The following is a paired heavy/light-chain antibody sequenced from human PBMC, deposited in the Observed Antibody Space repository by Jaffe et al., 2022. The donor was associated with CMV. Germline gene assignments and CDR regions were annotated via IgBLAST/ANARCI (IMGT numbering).Light chain of an antibody. CDR3: MQSIQFPLT. J-gene: IGKJ4*01. V-gene: IGKV2D-29*02. Sequence: DIVMTQTPLFLSVTPGQPASISCRSSQSLQHSDGKNYLYWYLQKPGQSPQLLIYEVSNRFSGVPDRFSGSGSGTDFTLRISRVEAEDVGLYYCMQSIQFPLTFGGGTRVEI. CDR2: EVS. CDR1: QSLQHSDGKNY.
Heavy chain of an antibody. J-gene: IGHJ4*02. CDR2: TWADGSET. D-gene: IGHD2-15*01. V-gene: IGHV3-33*08. CDR3: ARDIGPRPRNYFDS. Sequence: QMQLVESGGGVVQPGGSLRLSCVASGFTFSRYGMNWVRRAPGKGLEWVALTWADGSETFYGGSVKGRFTISRDNSKNTLYLQMNSLRDDDTAVYYCARDIGPRPRNYFDSWGQGTLVSVSS. CDR1: GFTFSRYG.